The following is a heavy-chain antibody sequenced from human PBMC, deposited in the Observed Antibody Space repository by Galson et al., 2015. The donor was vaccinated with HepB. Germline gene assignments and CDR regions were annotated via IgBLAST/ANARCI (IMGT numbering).Heavy chain of an antibody. CDR3: ARERVVIPPTGMDV. V-gene: IGHV3-11*01. CDR2: ISSSGGTI. Sequence: SLRLSCAASGLTFSDYNMFWIRQAPGKGLEWVSYISSSGGTIYYADSVKGRFTISRDNAKNSLYLQMNSLRAEDTAVYYCARERVVIPPTGMDVWGQGTTVTVSS. D-gene: IGHD3-3*01. J-gene: IGHJ6*02. CDR1: GLTFSDYN.